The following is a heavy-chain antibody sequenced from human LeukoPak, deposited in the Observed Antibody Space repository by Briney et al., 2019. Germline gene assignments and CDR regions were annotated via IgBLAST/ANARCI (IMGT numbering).Heavy chain of an antibody. J-gene: IGHJ3*02. V-gene: IGHV3-30*02. CDR1: GFTFSSYG. CDR3: ARVYGSGSYNDAFDI. CDR2: IRYDGSNK. Sequence: GGSLRLSCAASGFTFSSYGMHWVRQAPGKGLEWVAFIRYDGSNKYYADSVKGRFTISRDNSKNTLYLQMNSLRAEDTAVYYCARVYGSGSYNDAFDIWGQGTMVTVSS. D-gene: IGHD3-10*01.